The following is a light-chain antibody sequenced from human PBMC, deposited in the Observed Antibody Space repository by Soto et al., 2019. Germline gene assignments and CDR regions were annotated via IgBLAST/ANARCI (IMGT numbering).Light chain of an antibody. V-gene: IGKV3-20*01. CDR1: QSVSSSY. CDR3: QQYGSSPKT. J-gene: IGKJ1*01. Sequence: EIVLTQSPGTLSLSPGERATLSCRASQSVSSSYLAWYQQKPGQAPRLLISGASSRATGIPNRFSGSGSGTDFTLTISRLEPEDFAVYYCQQYGSSPKTFGQGTKVDIK. CDR2: GAS.